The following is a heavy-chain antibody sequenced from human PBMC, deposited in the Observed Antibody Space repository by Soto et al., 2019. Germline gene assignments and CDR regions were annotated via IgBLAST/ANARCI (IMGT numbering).Heavy chain of an antibody. Sequence: PSETLSLTCTVSGGSISSGGYYWSWIRQHPGKGLEWIGYIYYSGSTYYNPSLKSRVTISVDTSKNQFSLKLSSLRSEDTAVYYCARGHGLRYFDWLLSDFDYWGQGTLVTVSS. D-gene: IGHD3-9*01. V-gene: IGHV4-31*03. CDR1: GGSISSGGYY. CDR2: IYYSGST. J-gene: IGHJ4*02. CDR3: ARGHGLRYFDWLLSDFDY.